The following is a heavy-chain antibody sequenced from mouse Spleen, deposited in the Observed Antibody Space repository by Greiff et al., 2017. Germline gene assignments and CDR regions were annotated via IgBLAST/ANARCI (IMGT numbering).Heavy chain of an antibody. J-gene: IGHJ4*01. CDR3: AIEGVYYYDGSDAMDY. D-gene: IGHD1-1*01. CDR1: GYTFTSYW. Sequence: QVQLQQPGAELVKPGASVKVSCKASGYTFTSYWMHWVKQRPGQGLEWIGRIHPSDSDTNYNQKFKGKATLTVDKSSSTAYMQLSSLTSEDSAVYYCAIEGVYYYDGSDAMDYWGQGTSVTVSS. V-gene: IGHV1-74*01. CDR2: IHPSDSDT.